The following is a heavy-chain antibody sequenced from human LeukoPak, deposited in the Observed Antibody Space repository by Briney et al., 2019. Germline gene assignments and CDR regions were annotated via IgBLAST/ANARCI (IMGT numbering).Heavy chain of an antibody. V-gene: IGHV4-34*01. D-gene: IGHD3-22*01. CDR2: INHSGST. CDR1: GGSFSGYY. CDR3: ARAHYYYDSSGYLNWFDP. J-gene: IGHJ5*02. Sequence: SETLSLTCAVYGGSFSGYYWSWIRQPPGKGLEWIGEINHSGSTNYNPSLKSRVTISVDTSKNQFSLKLSSVTAADTAVYYCARAHYYYDSSGYLNWFDPWGQGTLVTVSS.